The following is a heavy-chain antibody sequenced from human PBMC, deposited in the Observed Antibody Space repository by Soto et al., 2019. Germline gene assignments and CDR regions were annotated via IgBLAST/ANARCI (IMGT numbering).Heavy chain of an antibody. V-gene: IGHV3-21*04. CDR3: ATSVTDYYYYGMDV. Sequence: GGSLRLSCAASGFTFSSYSMNWVRQAPGKGLEWVSSISSSSSYIYYADSVKGRFTISRDNAKNSLYLQMNSLRAEDTALYYCATSVTDYYYYGMDVWGQGTTVTVSS. D-gene: IGHD4-4*01. J-gene: IGHJ6*02. CDR2: ISSSSSYI. CDR1: GFTFSSYS.